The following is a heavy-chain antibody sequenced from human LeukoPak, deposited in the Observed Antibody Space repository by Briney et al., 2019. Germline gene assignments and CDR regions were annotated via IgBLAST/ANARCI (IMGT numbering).Heavy chain of an antibody. Sequence: GGSLRLSCAASGFSFSDCDMHWVRQAPGKGLEWVGRIGGKPKGYATAYAASVKGRFTISRDESKNTAYLQMNSLRPEDKAVYYCTTYSSGHHWGQGTMVTVSS. CDR3: TTYSSGHH. CDR1: GFSFSDCD. CDR2: IGGKPKGYAT. J-gene: IGHJ5*02. D-gene: IGHD6-19*01. V-gene: IGHV3-73*01.